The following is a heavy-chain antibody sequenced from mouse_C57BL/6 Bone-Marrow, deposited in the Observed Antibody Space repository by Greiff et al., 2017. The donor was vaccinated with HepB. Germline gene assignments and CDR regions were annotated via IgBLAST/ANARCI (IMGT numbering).Heavy chain of an antibody. J-gene: IGHJ2*01. Sequence: VQLQQSGAELARPGASVKLSCKASGYTFTSYGISWVKQRTGQGLEWIGDIYPGSGSTNYNEKFKSKATLTVDTSSSTAYLQLSSLTSEDSAVYYCASVTTVVPIFDYWGQGTTLTVSS. V-gene: IGHV1-81*01. CDR3: ASVTTVVPIFDY. CDR1: GYTFTSYG. CDR2: IYPGSGST. D-gene: IGHD1-1*01.